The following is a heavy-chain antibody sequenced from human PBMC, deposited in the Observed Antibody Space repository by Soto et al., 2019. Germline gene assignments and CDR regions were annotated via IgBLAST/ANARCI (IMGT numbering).Heavy chain of an antibody. V-gene: IGHV3-11*01. CDR2: IDSGDGTT. J-gene: IGHJ4*02. Sequence: LRLCCTGSGFDFGDYYMRWIRQSPREWLEWVSYIDSGDGTTYYTGSVKGRFTISRDNAKKTVYLQMSSLRVEDTALYYCVRPYYSSSWFPFGRWGQGTLVTVSS. CDR3: VRPYYSSSWFPFGR. CDR1: GFDFGDYY. D-gene: IGHD6-13*01.